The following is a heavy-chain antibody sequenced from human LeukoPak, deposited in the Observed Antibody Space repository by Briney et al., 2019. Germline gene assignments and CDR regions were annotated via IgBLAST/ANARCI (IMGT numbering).Heavy chain of an antibody. J-gene: IGHJ6*04. CDR1: GYSIGSGFY. Sequence: PETLSLTCAVSGYSIGSGFYWCWIRQPPEKGLEWIGSIFHSGSTYYNPSLKSRVTISVDTSKNQFSLKLSSVTAAETALYYCARASGSYGSGSYYYSGMDVWGKGTTVTVSS. V-gene: IGHV4-38-2*01. D-gene: IGHD3-10*01. CDR3: ARASGSYGSGSYYYSGMDV. CDR2: IFHSGST.